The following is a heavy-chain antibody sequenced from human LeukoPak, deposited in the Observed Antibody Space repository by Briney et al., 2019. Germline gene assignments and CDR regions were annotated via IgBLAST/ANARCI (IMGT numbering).Heavy chain of an antibody. D-gene: IGHD2-2*01. CDR1: GGTFSSYA. J-gene: IGHJ3*02. CDR2: IIPIFGTA. V-gene: IGHV1-69*05. CDR3: ARAIVVVPAEAALGIDAFDI. Sequence: GASVKVSCKASGGTFSSYAISWVRQAPGQGLEWMGGIIPIFGTANYAQKFQGRVTITTDESTSTAYMELSSLRSEDTAVYYCARAIVVVPAEAALGIDAFDIWGQGTMVTVSS.